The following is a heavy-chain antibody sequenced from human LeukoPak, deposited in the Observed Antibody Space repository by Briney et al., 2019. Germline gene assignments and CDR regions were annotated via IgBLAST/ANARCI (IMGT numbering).Heavy chain of an antibody. Sequence: PSDTLSLTCAVSGYSISSSNWWGWIRQPPGKGLEWIGYMYYSGSTNYNPSLKSRVTIPVDTSKNQFSLKLSSVTAADTAVYYCARVVTTLSAFDIWGQGTMVTVSS. D-gene: IGHD4-17*01. V-gene: IGHV4-28*03. CDR1: GYSISSSNW. CDR3: ARVVTTLSAFDI. J-gene: IGHJ3*02. CDR2: MYYSGST.